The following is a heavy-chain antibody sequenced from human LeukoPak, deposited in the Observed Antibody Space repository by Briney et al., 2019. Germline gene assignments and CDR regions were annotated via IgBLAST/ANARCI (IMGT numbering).Heavy chain of an antibody. CDR1: GFTFSSYA. CDR3: ANAVRANLGSDY. D-gene: IGHD3-16*02. Sequence: GGSLRLSCAASGFTFSSYAMSWVRQAPGKRLEWVSAISGSGGSTYYADSVKGRFTIYRDNSKNTLYLQMNSLRAEDTAVYYCANAVRANLGSDYWGQGTLVTVSS. V-gene: IGHV3-23*01. CDR2: ISGSGGST. J-gene: IGHJ4*02.